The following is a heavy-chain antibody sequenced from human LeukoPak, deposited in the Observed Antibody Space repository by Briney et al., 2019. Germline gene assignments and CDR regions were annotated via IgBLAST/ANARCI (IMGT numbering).Heavy chain of an antibody. D-gene: IGHD1-20*01. CDR2: IYYSGST. J-gene: IGHJ4*02. V-gene: IGHV4-31*03. CDR3: ARDQQVGIIDY. CDR1: GGSISSGGYY. Sequence: KTSETLSLTCTVSGGSISSGGYYWSWIRQHPGKGLEWIGYIYYSGSTYYNPSLKSRVTISVDTSKNQFSLKLSSVTAADTAVYYCARDQQVGIIDYWGQGTLVTVSS.